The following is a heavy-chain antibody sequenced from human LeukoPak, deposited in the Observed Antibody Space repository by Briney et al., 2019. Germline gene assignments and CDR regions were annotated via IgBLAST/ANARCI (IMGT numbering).Heavy chain of an antibody. D-gene: IGHD4-17*01. V-gene: IGHV4-39*07. Sequence: SETLSLTCTVSGGSISSSSYYWGWIRQPPGKGLEWIGSIYYSGSTYYNPSLKSRVTISVDTSKNQFSLKLSSVTAADTAVYYCARTVTTNWYFDYWGQGTLVTVSS. J-gene: IGHJ4*02. CDR1: GGSISSSSYY. CDR2: IYYSGST. CDR3: ARTVTTNWYFDY.